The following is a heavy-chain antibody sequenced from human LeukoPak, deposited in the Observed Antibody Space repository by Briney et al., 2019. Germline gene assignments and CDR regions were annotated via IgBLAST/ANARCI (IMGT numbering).Heavy chain of an antibody. CDR2: IKSKTDGGTT. CDR3: TTDDPAGVLDAFDI. D-gene: IGHD2-15*01. CDR1: GFTFSASA. Sequence: GGSLRLSCAASGFTFSASAMNWVRQAPGKGLEWVGRIKSKTDGGTTDYAAPVKGRFTISRDDSKNTLYLQMNSLKTEDTAVYYCTTDDPAGVLDAFDIWGQGTMVTVSS. V-gene: IGHV3-15*01. J-gene: IGHJ3*02.